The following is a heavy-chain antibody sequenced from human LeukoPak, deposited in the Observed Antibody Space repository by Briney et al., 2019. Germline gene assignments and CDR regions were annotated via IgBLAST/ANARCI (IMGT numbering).Heavy chain of an antibody. CDR2: INPSGGST. D-gene: IGHD1-26*01. CDR3: ARDPSTGWELPVFLNYFDY. V-gene: IGHV1-46*01. CDR1: GYTFTSYY. Sequence: GASVKVSCKASGYTFTSYYMHWVRQAPGQGLEWMGIINPSGGSTSYAQKFQGRVTMTRDTSTSTVYMELSSLRSEDTAVYYCARDPSTGWELPVFLNYFDYWGQGTLVTVSS. J-gene: IGHJ4*02.